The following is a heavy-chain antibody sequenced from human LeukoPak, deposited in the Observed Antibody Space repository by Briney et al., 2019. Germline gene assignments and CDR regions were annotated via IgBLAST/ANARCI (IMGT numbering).Heavy chain of an antibody. CDR2: ISYDGSNK. D-gene: IGHD3-16*01. V-gene: IGHV3-30-3*01. Sequence: GGSLRLSCAASGFTFSSYAMHWVRQAPGKGLEWVAVISYDGSNKYYADSVKGRFTISRDNSKNTLYLQMNSLRDEDTAVYYCARDGGIIRFGGQDVWGQGTTVIVS. CDR3: ARDGGIIRFGGQDV. CDR1: GFTFSSYA. J-gene: IGHJ6*02.